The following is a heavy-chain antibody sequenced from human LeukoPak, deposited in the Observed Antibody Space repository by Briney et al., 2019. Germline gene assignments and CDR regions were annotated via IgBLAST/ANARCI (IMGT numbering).Heavy chain of an antibody. Sequence: GGSLRLSCAASGFTFTNYAMSWVRQAPGKGLEWVSSISGSGGTTYYADFLKGRFTISRDNSKNTLYLQMNSLRAEDTAVYYCAKGGARYCSGGSCSRWYYMGVWGKGTTVTVSS. CDR1: GFTFTNYA. CDR3: AKGGARYCSGGSCSRWYYMGV. D-gene: IGHD2-15*01. J-gene: IGHJ6*03. V-gene: IGHV3-23*01. CDR2: ISGSGGTT.